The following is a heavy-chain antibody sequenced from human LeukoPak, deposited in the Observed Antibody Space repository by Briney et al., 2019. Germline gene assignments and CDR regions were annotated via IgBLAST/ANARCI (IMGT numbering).Heavy chain of an antibody. CDR2: IYYSGST. J-gene: IGHJ4*02. CDR1: GGSISSSSYY. V-gene: IGHV4-39*01. D-gene: IGHD6-19*01. Sequence: PSETLSLTCTVSGGSISSSSYYWGWIRQPPGKGLEWIGSIYYSGSTYYNPSLKSRVTISVDTSKNQFSLKLSSVTAADTAVYYGARVSIAVAGTCFDYWGQGTLVTVSS. CDR3: ARVSIAVAGTCFDY.